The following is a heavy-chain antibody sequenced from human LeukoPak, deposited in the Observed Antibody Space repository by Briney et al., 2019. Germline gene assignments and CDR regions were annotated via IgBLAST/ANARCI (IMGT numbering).Heavy chain of an antibody. Sequence: SGGSLRLPCAASGFTFSSYAMSWVRQAPGKGLEWVSAISGSGGSTYYADSVKGRFTISRDNSKNTLYLQMNSLRAEDTAVYYCARASSTTWYLFDYWGQGTLVTVSS. CDR2: ISGSGGST. CDR3: ARASSTTWYLFDY. CDR1: GFTFSSYA. D-gene: IGHD6-13*01. V-gene: IGHV3-23*01. J-gene: IGHJ4*02.